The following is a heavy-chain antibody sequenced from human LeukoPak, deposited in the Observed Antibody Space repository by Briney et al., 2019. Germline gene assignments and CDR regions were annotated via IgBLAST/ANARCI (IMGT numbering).Heavy chain of an antibody. D-gene: IGHD1-26*01. CDR1: GLTFSDHA. V-gene: IGHV3-33*01. J-gene: IGHJ4*02. CDR3: ARDFSRYSGSYVDY. CDR2: IWNEGSNK. Sequence: GSSLRLPCAASGLTFSDHAMHWVRHAPGKGLECVAFIWNEGSNKYYGDSVQGRFTISRDNSKNTLFLQMNSLRAEDTAVYYCARDFSRYSGSYVDYWGQGTLVTVSS.